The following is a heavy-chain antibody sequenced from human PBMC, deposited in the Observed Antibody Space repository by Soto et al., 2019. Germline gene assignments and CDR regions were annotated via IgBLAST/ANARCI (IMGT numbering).Heavy chain of an antibody. CDR3: VKGEVVSGYYYYGMDV. D-gene: IGHD2-15*01. Sequence: GGSLRLSCSASGFTFSSYAMHWVRQAPGKGLEYVSAISSHGGNTYYADSVKGRFAISRDNSKNTLYLQVISLRAEDTAVYYCVKGEVVSGYYYYGMDVWGQGTSVTVSS. J-gene: IGHJ6*02. CDR2: ISSHGGNT. V-gene: IGHV3-64D*06. CDR1: GFTFSSYA.